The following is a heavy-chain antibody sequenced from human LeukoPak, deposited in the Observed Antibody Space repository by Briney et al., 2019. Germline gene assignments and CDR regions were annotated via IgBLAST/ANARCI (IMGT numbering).Heavy chain of an antibody. Sequence: SQTLSLTCTVSGGSISSGAYFWSWIRQPPGKGLEWIGHIYQSGSTYYNPSLKSRVTISLDRSKNQFSLKLSSVTAADTAVYYCARGKGYCSGGSCRLFDYWGQGTLVTVSS. D-gene: IGHD2-15*01. CDR1: GGSISSGAYF. CDR3: ARGKGYCSGGSCRLFDY. J-gene: IGHJ4*02. V-gene: IGHV4-30-2*01. CDR2: IYQSGST.